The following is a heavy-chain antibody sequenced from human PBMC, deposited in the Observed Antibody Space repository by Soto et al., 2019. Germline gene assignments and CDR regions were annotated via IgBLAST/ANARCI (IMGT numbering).Heavy chain of an antibody. J-gene: IGHJ6*02. V-gene: IGHV1-69*01. D-gene: IGHD3-10*01. Sequence: QVQLMQSGAEIKKPGSSVKVSCKTYGDNFKKNVFTWVRQAPGQGLEWMGGTIPALGKTHYIEKLQGRVTITGDDATRTVYMEVRDLTSEDTAIYYCARGPFRPSAMDVWGQGTTVTFSS. CDR2: TIPALGKT. CDR1: GDNFKKNV. CDR3: ARGPFRPSAMDV.